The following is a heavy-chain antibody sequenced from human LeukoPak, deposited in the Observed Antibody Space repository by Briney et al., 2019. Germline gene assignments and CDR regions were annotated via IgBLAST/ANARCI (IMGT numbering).Heavy chain of an antibody. D-gene: IGHD6-13*01. CDR2: IYHSGST. V-gene: IGHV4-30-4*08. CDR3: ARAPEIAAAAPGWFDP. J-gene: IGHJ5*02. Sequence: SETLSLTCTVSGGSISSGDYYWSWIRQPPGKGLEWIGYIYHSGSTYYNPSLKSRVTISVDRSKNQFSLKLSSVTAADTAVYYCARAPEIAAAAPGWFDPWGQGTLVTVSS. CDR1: GGSISSGDYY.